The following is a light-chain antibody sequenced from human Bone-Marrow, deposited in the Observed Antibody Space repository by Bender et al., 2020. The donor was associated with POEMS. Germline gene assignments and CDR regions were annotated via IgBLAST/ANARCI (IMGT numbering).Light chain of an antibody. J-gene: IGLJ2*01. Sequence: QSALTQPPSASGSPGQSVTISCTGTSSDVGGYNYVSWYQQHPGKVPKLLIYDVSNRPSGVSTRFSGSKSGNTASLTISGLQTEDEADYYCWSYAGSNNLVFGGGTKLTVL. CDR2: DVS. CDR1: SSDVGGYNY. CDR3: WSYAGSNNLV. V-gene: IGLV2-8*01.